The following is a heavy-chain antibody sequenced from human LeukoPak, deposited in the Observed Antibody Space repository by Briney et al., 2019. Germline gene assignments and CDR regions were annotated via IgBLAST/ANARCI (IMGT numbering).Heavy chain of an antibody. D-gene: IGHD5-12*01. CDR1: GFTFSSYS. V-gene: IGHV3-48*04. CDR3: ARDKMLGLRYFDY. CDR2: ISSSSSTI. J-gene: IGHJ4*02. Sequence: GGSLRLSCAAPGFTFSSYSMNWVRQAPGKGLEWVSYISSSSSTIYYADSVKGRFTISRDNAKNSLYLQMNSLRAEDTAVYYCARDKMLGLRYFDYWGQGALVTVSS.